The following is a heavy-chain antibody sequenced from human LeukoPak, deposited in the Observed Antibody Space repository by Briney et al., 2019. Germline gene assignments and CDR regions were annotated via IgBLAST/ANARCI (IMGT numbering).Heavy chain of an antibody. D-gene: IGHD5-18*01. CDR2: INSGGSIK. Sequence: GGSLRLSCAASGFTFTIYWMHWVRPAPGKGLVWVSHINSGGSIKSYADSVKGRFTISGDNAKNTLYLQMNSLRAEDTAVYYCARDAVDTANAVWGQGTTVTVSS. V-gene: IGHV3-74*01. CDR1: GFTFTIYW. CDR3: ARDAVDTANAV. J-gene: IGHJ6*02.